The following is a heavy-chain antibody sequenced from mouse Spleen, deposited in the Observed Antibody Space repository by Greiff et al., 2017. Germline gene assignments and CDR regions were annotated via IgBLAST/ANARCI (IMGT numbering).Heavy chain of an antibody. Sequence: QVQLQQSGAELVRPGTSVKVSCKASGYAFTNYLIEWVKQRPGQGLEWIGVINPGSGGTNYNEKFKGKATLTADKSSSTAYMQLSSLTSEDSAVYFCAREITTVVPSYYYAMDYWGQGTSVTVSS. J-gene: IGHJ4*01. CDR2: INPGSGGT. V-gene: IGHV1-54*01. D-gene: IGHD1-1*01. CDR1: GYAFTNYL. CDR3: AREITTVVPSYYYAMDY.